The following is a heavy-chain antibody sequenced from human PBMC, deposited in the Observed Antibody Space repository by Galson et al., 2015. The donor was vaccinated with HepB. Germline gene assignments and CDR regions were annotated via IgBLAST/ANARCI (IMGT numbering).Heavy chain of an antibody. CDR3: EASSGGNKKTCPFDY. CDR1: GFTFSSYA. D-gene: IGHD4-23*01. J-gene: IGHJ4*02. Sequence: SLRLSCAASGFTFSSYAMSWVRQAPGKGLEWVSAISGSGGSTYYADSVKGRFTISRDNSKNTLYLQMNSLRAEDTAVYYCEASSGGNKKTCPFDYWGQGTQVTVSS. CDR2: ISGSGGST. V-gene: IGHV3-23*01.